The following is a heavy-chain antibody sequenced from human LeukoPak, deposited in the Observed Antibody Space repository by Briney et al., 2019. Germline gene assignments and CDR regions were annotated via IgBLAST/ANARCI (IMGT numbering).Heavy chain of an antibody. Sequence: SETLSLTCTVSGGSITSHFWSWIRQPPGKGLEWIGYISYSGSTNYNSSLKSRVTISVDTSKNQFSLKVSSVTAADTAVYYCARIYDSSDYSTYYFDYWGQGTLVTVSS. CDR3: ARIYDSSDYSTYYFDY. CDR1: GGSITSHF. J-gene: IGHJ4*02. V-gene: IGHV4-59*08. CDR2: ISYSGST. D-gene: IGHD3-22*01.